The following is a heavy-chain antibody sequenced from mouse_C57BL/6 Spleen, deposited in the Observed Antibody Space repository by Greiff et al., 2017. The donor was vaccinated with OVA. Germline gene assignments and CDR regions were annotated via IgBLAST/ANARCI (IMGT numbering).Heavy chain of an antibody. J-gene: IGHJ4*01. CDR2: ISSGGSYT. CDR3: ARHEGPGNYAMDY. CDR1: GFTFSSYG. D-gene: IGHD4-1*01. Sequence: EVHLVESGGDLVKPGGSLKLSCAASGFTFSSYGMSWVRQTPDKRLEWVATISSGGSYTYYPDSVKGRFTISRDNAKNTLYLQMSSLKSEDTAMYYCARHEGPGNYAMDYWGQGTSVTVSS. V-gene: IGHV5-6*01.